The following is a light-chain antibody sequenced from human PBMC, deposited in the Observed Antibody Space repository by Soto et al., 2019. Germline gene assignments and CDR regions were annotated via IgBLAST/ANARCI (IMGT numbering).Light chain of an antibody. Sequence: SYELTQPPSVSVAPGQTAMITCGGNRIGVESVHWYQQKPGQAPVLAVYDDSDRPSGIPERFSGSKSGNTATLTISRVEAGDEADYYCQVWDSGSAHYVFGTGTKVTVL. V-gene: IGLV3-21*02. CDR1: RIGVES. CDR3: QVWDSGSAHYV. CDR2: DDS. J-gene: IGLJ1*01.